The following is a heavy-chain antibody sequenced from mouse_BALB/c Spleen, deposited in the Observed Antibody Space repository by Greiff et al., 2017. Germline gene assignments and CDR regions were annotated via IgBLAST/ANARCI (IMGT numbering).Heavy chain of an antibody. V-gene: IGHV1-69*02. J-gene: IGHJ2*01. CDR2: IYPSDSYT. D-gene: IGHD4-1*01. CDR3: TRELPGTY. CDR1: GYTFTSYW. Sequence: QVQLQQPGAELVRPGASVKLSCKASGYTFTSYWINWVKQRPGQGLEWIGNIYPSDSYTNYNQKFKDKATLTVDKSSSTAYMQLSSPTSEDSAVYYCTRELPGTYGGQGTTLTVSS.